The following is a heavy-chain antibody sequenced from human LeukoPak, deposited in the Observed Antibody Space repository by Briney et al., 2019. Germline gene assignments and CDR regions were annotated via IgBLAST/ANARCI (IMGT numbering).Heavy chain of an antibody. Sequence: GASVKVSCKASGYTFTGYNMHWVRQAPGQGLEWMGWINPNSGGTNYAQKFQGRVTMTRDTSISTAYMELSRLRSDDTAVYYCARDLGDSSGYRYWGQGTLVTVSS. CDR1: GYTFTGYN. CDR3: ARDLGDSSGYRY. V-gene: IGHV1-2*02. J-gene: IGHJ4*02. CDR2: INPNSGGT. D-gene: IGHD3-22*01.